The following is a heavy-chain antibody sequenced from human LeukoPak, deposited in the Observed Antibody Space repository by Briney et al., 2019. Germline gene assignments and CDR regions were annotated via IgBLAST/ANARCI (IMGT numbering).Heavy chain of an antibody. CDR2: IYYSGST. Sequence: SETLSLTCTVSGGSISSYYWSWIQQPPGKGLEWIGYIYYSGSTNYNPSLKSRVTISVDTSKNQFSLKLSSVTAADTAVYYCARVNVLSYGFDYWGQGTLVTVSS. J-gene: IGHJ4*02. D-gene: IGHD5-18*01. V-gene: IGHV4-59*01. CDR1: GGSISSYY. CDR3: ARVNVLSYGFDY.